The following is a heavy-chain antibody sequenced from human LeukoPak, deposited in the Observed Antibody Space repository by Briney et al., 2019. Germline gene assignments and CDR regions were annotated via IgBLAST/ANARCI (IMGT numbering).Heavy chain of an antibody. CDR2: ISGSGGST. CDR1: GFTFSTYA. CDR3: AKSGGLSGSGRLAMDV. Sequence: PGGSLRLSCAASGFTFSTYAMSWVRLASGKGLEWVSGISGSGGSTYYADSVKGRFTSSRDNSNNTLYVQMNSLRVEDTAVYYCAKSGGLSGSGRLAMDVWGQGTTVTVSS. V-gene: IGHV3-23*01. J-gene: IGHJ6*02. D-gene: IGHD3-10*01.